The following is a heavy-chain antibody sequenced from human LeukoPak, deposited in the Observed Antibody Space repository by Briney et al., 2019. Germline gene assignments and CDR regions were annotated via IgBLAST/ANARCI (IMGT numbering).Heavy chain of an antibody. CDR1: GGTFSSYA. J-gene: IGHJ4*02. Sequence: SVKVSCKASGGTFSSYAISWVRQAPGQGLEWMGGFIPIFGTANYAQKFQGRVTITADESTSTAYMELSSLRSEDTAVYYCARASPDLGYCSGGSCYLSFDYWGQGTLVTVSS. D-gene: IGHD2-15*01. V-gene: IGHV1-69*13. CDR3: ARASPDLGYCSGGSCYLSFDY. CDR2: FIPIFGTA.